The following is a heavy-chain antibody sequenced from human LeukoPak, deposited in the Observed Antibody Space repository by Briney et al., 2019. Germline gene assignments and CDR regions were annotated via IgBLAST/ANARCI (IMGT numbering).Heavy chain of an antibody. J-gene: IGHJ4*02. CDR3: ARGPSPHVDY. CDR2: IYYSGST. CDR1: GGSISSYY. Sequence: KPSETLSLTCTVSGGSISSYYWSWIRQPPGKGLEWIGYIYYSGSTNYNPSLKSRVTISVDTSKNQFSLKLSSVTAADTAVYYCARGPSPHVDYWGQGTLVTVSS. V-gene: IGHV4-59*01.